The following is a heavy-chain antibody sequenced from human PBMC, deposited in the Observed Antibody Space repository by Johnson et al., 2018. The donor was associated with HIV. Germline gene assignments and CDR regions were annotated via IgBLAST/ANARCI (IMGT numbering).Heavy chain of an antibody. CDR1: GFTVSSNY. Sequence: VQLVESGGGLVQPGGSLRLSCAASGFTVSSNYMSWVRQAPGKGLEWVSVIYSGGSTYYADSVKGRFTISRDNSKNTLYLQMNSLRAEDTAVYYCAKDFGIVVVKSAFDIWGQGTMVTVSS. CDR3: AKDFGIVVVKSAFDI. J-gene: IGHJ3*02. CDR2: IYSGGST. D-gene: IGHD3-22*01. V-gene: IGHV3-66*01.